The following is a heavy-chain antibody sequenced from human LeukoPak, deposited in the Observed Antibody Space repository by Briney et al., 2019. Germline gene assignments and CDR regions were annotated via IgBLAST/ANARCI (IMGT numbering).Heavy chain of an antibody. D-gene: IGHD3-10*01. CDR3: AKLGSKDPTYYYGSGSYSGY. CDR1: GFTFSSYA. Sequence: GGSLRLSSAASGFTFSSYAMSWVRQAPGKGLEWVSAISGSGGSTYYADSVKGRFTISRDNSKNTLYLQMNSLRAEDTAVYYCAKLGSKDPTYYYGSGSYSGYWGQGTLVTVSS. CDR2: ISGSGGST. V-gene: IGHV3-23*01. J-gene: IGHJ4*02.